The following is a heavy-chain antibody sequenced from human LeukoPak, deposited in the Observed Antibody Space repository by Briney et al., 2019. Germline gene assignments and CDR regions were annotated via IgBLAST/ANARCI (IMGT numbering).Heavy chain of an antibody. CDR2: IIPILGIA. CDR3: AREGFDY. Sequence: SVKVSCKASGGTFSSYTISWVRQAPGQGLEWMGRIIPILGIANYAQKFQGRVTITKDTSISTAYMELYSLRSEDTAVYCCAREGFDYWGQGTLVTVSS. V-gene: IGHV1-69*04. CDR1: GGTFSSYT. J-gene: IGHJ4*02.